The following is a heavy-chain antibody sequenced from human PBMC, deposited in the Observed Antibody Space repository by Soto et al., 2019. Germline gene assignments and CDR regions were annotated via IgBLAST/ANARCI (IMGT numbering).Heavy chain of an antibody. CDR1: GFPFRSYA. CDR3: ASGGRRNSIFWFLDL. Sequence: AGSLRLSFAASGFPFRSYAMSWVRQAPGKGLEWVSGISGSGISTHYADSVKGRFAISRDDSKNSLFLRVISLKAEDTAVYYCASGGRRNSIFWFLDLWGRGTLVTVSS. J-gene: IGHJ2*01. V-gene: IGHV3-23*01. CDR2: ISGSGIST. D-gene: IGHD3-3*02.